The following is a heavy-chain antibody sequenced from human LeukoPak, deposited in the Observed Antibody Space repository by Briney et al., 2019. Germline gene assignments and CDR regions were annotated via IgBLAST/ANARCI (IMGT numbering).Heavy chain of an antibody. CDR1: GYTLTELS. CDR2: FDSEDGET. CDR3: ATAGYDILTGYSYYGMDV. Sequence: ASVKVSCKVSGYTLTELSMHWVRQAPGKGLEWMGGFDSEDGETIYAQKFQGRVTMTEDTSTDTAYMELSSLRSEDTAVYYCATAGYDILTGYSYYGMDVWGQGTTVTVSS. J-gene: IGHJ6*02. V-gene: IGHV1-24*01. D-gene: IGHD3-9*01.